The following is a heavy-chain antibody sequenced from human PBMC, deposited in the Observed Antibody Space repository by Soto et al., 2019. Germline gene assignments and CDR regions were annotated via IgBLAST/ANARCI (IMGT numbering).Heavy chain of an antibody. D-gene: IGHD2-8*01. CDR2: INSDGSST. CDR3: AKSRDISYTNFHY. V-gene: IGHV3-74*01. J-gene: IGHJ4*02. CDR1: GFTFSSYW. Sequence: EVQLVESGGGLVQPGGSLRLSCAASGFTFSSYWMHWVRQAPGKGLVRVSRINSDGSSTSYADFAKGRFAISRDNAKNTLYLQLNRLRAEDKAVYYCAKSRDISYTNFHYWGRGTLVTV.